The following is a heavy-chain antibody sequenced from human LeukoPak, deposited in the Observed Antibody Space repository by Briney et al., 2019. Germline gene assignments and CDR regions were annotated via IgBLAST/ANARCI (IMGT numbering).Heavy chain of an antibody. CDR3: ARDTRGIFDY. J-gene: IGHJ4*02. Sequence: PGGSLRLSCAASRFTFSSYWMSWVRQAPGKGLEWVANIKQDGSEIHYVDSVRGRFTISRDSAKNSLYLQMNSLRVEDTAVYYCARDTRGIFDYWGQGTLVTVSS. V-gene: IGHV3-7*01. CDR2: IKQDGSEI. D-gene: IGHD3-10*01. CDR1: RFTFSSYW.